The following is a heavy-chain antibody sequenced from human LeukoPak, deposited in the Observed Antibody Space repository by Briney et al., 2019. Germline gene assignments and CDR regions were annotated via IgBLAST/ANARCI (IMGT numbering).Heavy chain of an antibody. CDR2: IIPIFGTA. Sequence: GSSVKVSYKASGGTFSSYAISWVRQAPGQGLEWMGGIIPIFGTANYAQKFQGRVTITADESTSTAYMELSSLRYEDTAVYYCAREGYSYGQEGFYYGIDVWGKGTTVTVSS. CDR1: GGTFSSYA. V-gene: IGHV1-69*01. CDR3: AREGYSYGQEGFYYGIDV. D-gene: IGHD5-18*01. J-gene: IGHJ6*04.